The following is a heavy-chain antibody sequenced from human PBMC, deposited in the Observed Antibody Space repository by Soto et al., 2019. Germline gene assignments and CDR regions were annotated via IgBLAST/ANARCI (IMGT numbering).Heavy chain of an antibody. J-gene: IGHJ6*02. V-gene: IGHV3-30*18. CDR1: GFTFSDYG. CDR3: AKESDYGGYYYYYGMDV. Sequence: LRLSCAVSGFTFSDYGMHWVRQAPGRGLEWVAVMSYAGTYKYYADSVKGRFTISRDLSGNTLFLQMNSLRLEDTAVYYCAKESDYGGYYYYYGMDVWGQGTTVTVSS. CDR2: MSYAGTYK. D-gene: IGHD4-17*01.